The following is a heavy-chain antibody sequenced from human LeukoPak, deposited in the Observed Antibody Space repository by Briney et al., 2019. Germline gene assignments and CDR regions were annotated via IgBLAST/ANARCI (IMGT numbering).Heavy chain of an antibody. CDR2: ISYSGSTT. CDR3: VRRTSGSYSDY. J-gene: IGHJ4*02. D-gene: IGHD1-26*01. V-gene: IGHV4-39*01. CDR1: GGSISSSSVC. Sequence: SSETLSLTCTVSGGSISSSSVCWGWIRQPPGKGLEWIATISYSGSTTSYNPSLKSRVTISVDTSKNQFSLKLNSVTAADTAVYYCVRRTSGSYSDYWGQGTLVTVSS.